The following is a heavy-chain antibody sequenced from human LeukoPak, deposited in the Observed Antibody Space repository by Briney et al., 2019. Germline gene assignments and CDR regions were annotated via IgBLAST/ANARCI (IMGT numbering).Heavy chain of an antibody. J-gene: IGHJ4*02. CDR2: INPNSGGT. CDR3: ARETGRDGYKYFDY. D-gene: IGHD5-24*01. Sequence: ASVKVSCKASGYTFTGYYIHWVRQAPGQGLEWMGWINPNSGGTNYAQKFQDRVTMTRDTSISTAYMELCILRSDDTAVYYCARETGRDGYKYFDYWGQGTLVTVSS. CDR1: GYTFTGYY. V-gene: IGHV1-2*02.